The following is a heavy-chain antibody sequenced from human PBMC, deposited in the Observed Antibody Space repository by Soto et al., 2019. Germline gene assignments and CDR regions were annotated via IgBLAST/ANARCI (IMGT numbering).Heavy chain of an antibody. CDR2: INAYNGNT. CDR1: SYTYTSYD. J-gene: IGHJ4*02. D-gene: IGHD4-17*01. Sequence: GSTEKVLCKLSSYTYTSYDLRWVRQAPGVGLEWIGWINAYNGNTNYAQKLQVRVTMTTDTSTSTAYKELRSLRLDAPAVHHCGRGYGDYVCHYCGQGTMVTVSS. CDR3: GRGYGDYVCHY. V-gene: IGHV1-18*01.